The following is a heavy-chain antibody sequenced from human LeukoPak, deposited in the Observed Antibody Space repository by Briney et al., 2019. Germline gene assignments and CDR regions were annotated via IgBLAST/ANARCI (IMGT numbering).Heavy chain of an antibody. CDR1: GFTFSNAW. J-gene: IGHJ4*02. Sequence: PGGSLRLSCAASGFTFSNAWMSWVRQAPGKGLEWVGRIKSKTDGGTTDYAAPVKGRFTISRDESKNTLYLQMNSLKTEDTAVYYCATYGNGDYFDYWGQGTLVTVPS. CDR3: ATYGNGDYFDY. CDR2: IKSKTDGGTT. D-gene: IGHD4-11*01. V-gene: IGHV3-15*01.